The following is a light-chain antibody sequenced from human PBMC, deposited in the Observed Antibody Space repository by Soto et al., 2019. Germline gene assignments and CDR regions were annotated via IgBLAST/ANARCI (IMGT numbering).Light chain of an antibody. Sequence: EIVLTQSPGTLSLSPGERATLSCRASQSISSSSYLAWYQQKPGQAPRLLIYGASSRATGIPDRFSGSGSGTDFTLTISRLEPEDFAVYYCQQYGDSPPTFGGGTKVDIK. V-gene: IGKV3-20*01. CDR1: QSISSSSY. CDR2: GAS. J-gene: IGKJ4*01. CDR3: QQYGDSPPT.